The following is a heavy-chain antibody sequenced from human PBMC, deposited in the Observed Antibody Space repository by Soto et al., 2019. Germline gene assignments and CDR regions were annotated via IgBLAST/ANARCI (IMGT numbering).Heavy chain of an antibody. J-gene: IGHJ5*02. CDR2: IYATGTT. CDR3: VRDGTKTLRDWFDT. CDR1: GASISGFY. D-gene: IGHD1-26*01. V-gene: IGHV4-4*07. Sequence: SETLSLTCTVSGASISGFYWSWIRKSAGKGLEWIGRIYATGTTDYNPSLKSRVMMSVDTSKKQFSLKLRSVTAAGTAVYYCVRDGTKTLRDWFDTWDQGISVTVSS.